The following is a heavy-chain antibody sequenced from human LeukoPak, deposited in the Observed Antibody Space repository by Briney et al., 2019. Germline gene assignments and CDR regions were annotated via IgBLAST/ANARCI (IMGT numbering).Heavy chain of an antibody. CDR2: ITTDGRIT. D-gene: IGHD3-3*01. J-gene: IGHJ4*02. CDR1: GFTFSSYW. CDR3: ASGLDYDLADH. V-gene: IGHV3-74*01. Sequence: GGSLRLSCAASGFTFSSYWMHWVRQAQGKGLVWVSRITTDGRITRYADSVKGRFTISRDNAKNTLYLQMNSLRAEDTAVYYCASGLDYDLADHWGQGTLVTVSS.